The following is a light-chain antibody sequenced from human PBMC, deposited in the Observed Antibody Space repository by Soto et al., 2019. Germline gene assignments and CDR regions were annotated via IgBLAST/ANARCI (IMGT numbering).Light chain of an antibody. Sequence: SSELTQPPSVSVAPGQTARITCGGNNIGSKSVHWYQQKAGQAPVLVVYADSDRPSGIPERFSGSNSGNTATLTISRVEAGDEADYYCQVWDGSSDHHVFGTGTKLTVL. CDR3: QVWDGSSDHHV. J-gene: IGLJ1*01. CDR1: NIGSKS. CDR2: ADS. V-gene: IGLV3-21*02.